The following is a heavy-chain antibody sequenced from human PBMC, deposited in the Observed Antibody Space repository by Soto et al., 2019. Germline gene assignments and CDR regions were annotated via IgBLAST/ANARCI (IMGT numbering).Heavy chain of an antibody. D-gene: IGHD2-15*01. CDR3: ARGDCSGGSCYFHYYYYGMDV. V-gene: IGHV4-34*01. Sequence: SETLSLTCAVYGGSFIGYYWSWIRQPPGKGLEWIGEINHSGSTNYNPSLKSRVTISVDTSKNQFSLKLSSVTAADTAVYYCARGDCSGGSCYFHYYYYGMDVWGQGTTVTVSS. CDR2: INHSGST. CDR1: GGSFIGYY. J-gene: IGHJ6*02.